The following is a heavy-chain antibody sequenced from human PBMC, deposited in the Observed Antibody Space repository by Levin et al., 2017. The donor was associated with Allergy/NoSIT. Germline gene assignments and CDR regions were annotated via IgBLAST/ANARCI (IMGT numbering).Heavy chain of an antibody. Sequence: SVKVSCKASGGTFSSYAISWVRQAPGQGLEWMGGIIPIFGTANYAQKFQGRVTITADESTSTAYMELSSLRSEDTAVYYCAREEVDNDDGDANPFQHWGQGTLVTVSS. D-gene: IGHD4-17*01. CDR2: IIPIFGTA. CDR1: GGTFSSYA. V-gene: IGHV1-69*13. J-gene: IGHJ1*01. CDR3: AREEVDNDDGDANPFQH.